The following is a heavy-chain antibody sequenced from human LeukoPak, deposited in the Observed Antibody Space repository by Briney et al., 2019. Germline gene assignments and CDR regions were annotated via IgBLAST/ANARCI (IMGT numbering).Heavy chain of an antibody. CDR1: GGSISSSSYY. V-gene: IGHV4-39*01. Sequence: SETLSLTCTVSGGSISSSSYYWGWIRQPPGKGLEWIGSIYYSGSAYYNPSLKSRVTISVDTSKNQFSLKLSSVTAADTAVYYRARLIEYYGMDVWGQGTTVTVSS. CDR3: ARLIEYYGMDV. J-gene: IGHJ6*02. CDR2: IYYSGSA.